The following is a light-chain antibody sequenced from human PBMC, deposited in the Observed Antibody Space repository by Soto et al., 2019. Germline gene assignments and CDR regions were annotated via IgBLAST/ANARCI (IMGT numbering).Light chain of an antibody. Sequence: QSALTQPASVSGSPGQSITISCTGTSSDVGSYNLVSWYQQHPGKAPKLMIYEDTKRPPGVSNRFSGSKSGNTASLTISGLQAEDEADYYCSSYAGSTTYVVFGGGTKLTVL. V-gene: IGLV2-23*01. CDR3: SSYAGSTTYVV. J-gene: IGLJ2*01. CDR1: SSDVGSYNL. CDR2: EDT.